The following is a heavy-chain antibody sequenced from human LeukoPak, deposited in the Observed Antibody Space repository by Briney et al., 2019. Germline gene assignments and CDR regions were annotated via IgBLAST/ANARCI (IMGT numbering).Heavy chain of an antibody. CDR3: AKVGYSYGYAGTFDY. D-gene: IGHD5-18*01. Sequence: GGSLRLSCAASGFTFSSYWMSWVRQAPGKGLEWVANIKQDGSEKYYVDSVEGRFTISRDNAKNSLYLQMNSLRAEDTAVYYCAKVGYSYGYAGTFDYWGQGTLVTVSS. V-gene: IGHV3-7*01. CDR2: IKQDGSEK. J-gene: IGHJ4*02. CDR1: GFTFSSYW.